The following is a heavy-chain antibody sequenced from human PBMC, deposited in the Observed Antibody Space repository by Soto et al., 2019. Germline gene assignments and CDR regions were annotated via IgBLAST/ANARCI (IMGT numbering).Heavy chain of an antibody. CDR1: GDSVSSNSAA. CDR2: TYYRSKWYN. CDR3: AREIASRFAFDI. J-gene: IGHJ3*02. Sequence: KQSQTLSLTCAISGDSVSSNSAAWNWIRQSPSRGLEWLGRTYYRSKWYNDYAVSVKSRITINPDTSKNLFSLQLNSVTPEVTAVYYCAREIASRFAFDIWGQGTMVTVSS. D-gene: IGHD6-6*01. V-gene: IGHV6-1*01.